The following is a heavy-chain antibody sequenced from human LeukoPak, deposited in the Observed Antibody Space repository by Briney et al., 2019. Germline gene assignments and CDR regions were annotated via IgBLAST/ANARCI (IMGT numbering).Heavy chain of an antibody. D-gene: IGHD3-10*01. CDR3: ARDRVIMVRGAESLFGY. CDR2: INTDGSST. J-gene: IGHJ4*02. V-gene: IGHV3-74*01. Sequence: GGSLRLSCAASGFTFSSYWVHWVRQAPGKGLVWVSRINTDGSSTSYADSVKGRFTISRDNAKNTLYLQMTSLRAEDTAVYFCARDRVIMVRGAESLFGYWGQGTLVTVSS. CDR1: GFTFSSYW.